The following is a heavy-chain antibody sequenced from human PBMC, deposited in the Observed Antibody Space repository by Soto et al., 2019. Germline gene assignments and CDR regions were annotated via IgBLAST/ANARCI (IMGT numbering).Heavy chain of an antibody. J-gene: IGHJ6*02. V-gene: IGHV1-69*01. CDR2: IIPIFGTA. D-gene: IGHD6-6*01. CDR3: ARGTKQLVYYYYYGMDV. Sequence: QVQLVQSGAEVKKPGSSVQVSCKASGGTFSSYAISWVRQAPGQGLEWMGGIIPIFGTANYAQKFQGRVTITADESTSTAYMELSSLRSEDTAVYYCARGTKQLVYYYYYGMDVWGQGTTVTVSS. CDR1: GGTFSSYA.